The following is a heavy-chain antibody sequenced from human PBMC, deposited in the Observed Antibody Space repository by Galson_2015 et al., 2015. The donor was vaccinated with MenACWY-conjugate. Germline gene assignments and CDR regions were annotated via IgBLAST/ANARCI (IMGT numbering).Heavy chain of an antibody. CDR3: ARELRSAWGGFDY. D-gene: IGHD7-27*01. V-gene: IGHV1-3*01. J-gene: IGHJ4*02. CDR2: IIAGSGNT. CDR1: GYGFTTYG. Sequence: SVKVSCKASGYGFTTYGIGWVRQAPGQRLEWMGCIIAGSGNTRYSQKFQDRITLTRDTSASTGYMDLSSLTSEDTAVYYCARELRSAWGGFDYWGQGTLVTVSS.